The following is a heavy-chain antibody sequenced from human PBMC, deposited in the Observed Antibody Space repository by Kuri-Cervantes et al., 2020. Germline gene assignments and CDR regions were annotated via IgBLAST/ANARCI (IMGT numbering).Heavy chain of an antibody. CDR1: GFTFSDYY. D-gene: IGHD3-9*01. V-gene: IGHV3-11*04. J-gene: IGHJ3*02. CDR3: ASLRGNVLRYFDWSSDAFDI. CDR2: ISSSGSTI. Sequence: GESLKISCAASGFTFSDYYMSWIRQAPGKGLEWVSYISSSGSTIYYADSVKGRFTISRDNSKNTLYLQMNSLRAEDTAVYYCASLRGNVLRYFDWSSDAFDIWGQGTMVTVSS.